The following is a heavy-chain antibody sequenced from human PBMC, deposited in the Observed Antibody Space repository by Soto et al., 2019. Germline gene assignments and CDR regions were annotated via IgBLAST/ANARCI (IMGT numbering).Heavy chain of an antibody. CDR2: IYHSGST. Sequence: SETLSLTCAVSGGSISSSNWWSWVRQPPGKGLEWIGEIYHSGSTNYNPSLKSRVTISVDKSKNQFSLKLSSVTAADTAVYYCARERVSSSWEKTPGDNWFDPWGQGTLVTVSS. D-gene: IGHD6-13*01. V-gene: IGHV4-4*02. CDR3: ARERVSSSWEKTPGDNWFDP. J-gene: IGHJ5*02. CDR1: GGSISSSNW.